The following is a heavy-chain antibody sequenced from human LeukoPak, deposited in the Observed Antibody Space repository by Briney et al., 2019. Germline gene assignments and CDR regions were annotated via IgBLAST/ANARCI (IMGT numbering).Heavy chain of an antibody. V-gene: IGHV3-30*18. Sequence: GGSLRLSCAASGFTFSSYGMHWVRQAPGKGLEWAAVISHDGSNEYYADSVKGRFTVSRDNSKNTVYLQMNSLRPEDTAVYYCTKEGYYGSGSFPDYWGQGTLVTVSS. J-gene: IGHJ4*02. CDR2: ISHDGSNE. CDR1: GFTFSSYG. D-gene: IGHD3-10*01. CDR3: TKEGYYGSGSFPDY.